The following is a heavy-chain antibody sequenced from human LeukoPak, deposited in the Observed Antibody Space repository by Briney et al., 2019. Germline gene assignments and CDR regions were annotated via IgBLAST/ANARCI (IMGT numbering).Heavy chain of an antibody. J-gene: IGHJ3*01. Sequence: SETLSLTCTVSGGSISSSSYYWGWIRQPPGKGLEWIGSIYYSGSTYYSPSLKSRVTISVDTSKNQFSLKLSSVTAADTAVYYCARPYDTSGYFNAFDVWGQGTMVTVSS. CDR1: GGSISSSSYY. CDR2: IYYSGST. D-gene: IGHD3-22*01. V-gene: IGHV4-39*01. CDR3: ARPYDTSGYFNAFDV.